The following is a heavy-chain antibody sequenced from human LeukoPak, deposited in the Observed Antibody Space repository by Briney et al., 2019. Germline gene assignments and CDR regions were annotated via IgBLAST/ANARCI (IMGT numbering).Heavy chain of an antibody. Sequence: GASVKVSCKASGGTFSSYAISWVRQAPGQGLEWMGGIIPIFGTATYAQKFQGRVTITADESTSTAYMELSRLRSEDTAVYYCARDLGGYSGYVGYYFDYWGQGTLVTVSS. D-gene: IGHD5-12*01. CDR3: ARDLGGYSGYVGYYFDY. CDR2: IIPIFGTA. CDR1: GGTFSSYA. V-gene: IGHV1-69*01. J-gene: IGHJ4*02.